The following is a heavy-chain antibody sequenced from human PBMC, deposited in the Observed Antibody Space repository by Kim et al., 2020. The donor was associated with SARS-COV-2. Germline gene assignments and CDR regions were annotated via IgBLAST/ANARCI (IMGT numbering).Heavy chain of an antibody. D-gene: IGHD2-2*02. Sequence: SETMSLTCTVSGGSISSYYWSWIRQPPGKGLEWIGYIYYSGSTNYNPSLKSRVTISVDTSKNQFSLKLSSVTAADTAVYYCARSSDCSSTSCYRWLRRYYYYMDVWGKGTTVTVSS. V-gene: IGHV4-59*01. CDR1: GGSISSYY. CDR3: ARSSDCSSTSCYRWLRRYYYYMDV. J-gene: IGHJ6*03. CDR2: IYYSGST.